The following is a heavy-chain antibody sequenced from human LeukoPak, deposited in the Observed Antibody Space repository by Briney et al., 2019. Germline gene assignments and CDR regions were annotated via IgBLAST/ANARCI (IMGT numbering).Heavy chain of an antibody. CDR1: GFIFSDYY. CDR3: AKEFRRGWPFDY. CDR2: ISSSGRTV. Sequence: GGSLRLSCGASGFIFSDYYMSWIRQAPGKGLEWTSYISSSGRTVYYADSVKGRFTISRDNSKNTLYLQMNSLKAEDTAVYYCAKEFRRGWPFDYWGQGTLVTVSS. J-gene: IGHJ4*02. D-gene: IGHD6-19*01. V-gene: IGHV3-11*01.